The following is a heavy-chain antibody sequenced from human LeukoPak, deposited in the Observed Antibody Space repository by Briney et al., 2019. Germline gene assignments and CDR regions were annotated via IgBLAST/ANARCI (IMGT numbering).Heavy chain of an antibody. J-gene: IGHJ6*03. CDR3: ARDSVAVPAAAYYYYMDV. CDR1: GYTFTSYG. Sequence: ASVKVSCKASGYTFTSYGITWVRQAPGQGLEWMGWISAYNGNTNYAQKFQVRVTMTTDTSTSTAYMELRSLRSDDTAVYYCARDSVAVPAAAYYYYMDVWGKGTTVTVSS. CDR2: ISAYNGNT. D-gene: IGHD2-2*01. V-gene: IGHV1-18*01.